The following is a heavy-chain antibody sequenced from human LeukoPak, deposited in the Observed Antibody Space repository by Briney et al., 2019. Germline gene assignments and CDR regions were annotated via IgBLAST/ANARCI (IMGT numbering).Heavy chain of an antibody. Sequence: ASVKVSCKASGYTFTSNYIHWVRQAPGQGLEWMGMIYPRDGSTSYAQKFQGRVTVTRDTSTSTVHMELSGLRSEDTAVYYCAKDLRWGNYWGQGTLVTVSS. D-gene: IGHD3-16*01. CDR2: IYPRDGST. V-gene: IGHV1-46*01. CDR1: GYTFTSNY. J-gene: IGHJ4*02. CDR3: AKDLRWGNY.